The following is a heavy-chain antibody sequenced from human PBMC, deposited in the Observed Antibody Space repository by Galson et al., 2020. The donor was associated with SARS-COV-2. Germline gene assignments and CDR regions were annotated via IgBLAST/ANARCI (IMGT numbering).Heavy chain of an antibody. D-gene: IGHD5-12*01. CDR3: ARNRAGYGDYVGMGP. Sequence: SETLSLTCTVSGGSIISGSYSWSWIRQPAGKGPEWVGRIGTSGDIEYNPSLKSRATISMDTSKNQFSLTLSLVTAADAAVYYCARNRAGYGDYVGMGPWGQGTLVTVSS. CDR1: GGSIISGSYS. V-gene: IGHV4-61*02. CDR2: IGTSGDI. J-gene: IGHJ5*02.